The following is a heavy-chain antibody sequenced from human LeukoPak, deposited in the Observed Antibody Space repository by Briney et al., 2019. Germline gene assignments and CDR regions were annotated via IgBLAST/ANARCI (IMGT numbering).Heavy chain of an antibody. CDR1: GFTFSTYA. CDR3: AKYSRYSSSWEPFDY. CDR2: ISYDGSNK. D-gene: IGHD6-13*01. V-gene: IGHV3-30*04. J-gene: IGHJ4*02. Sequence: GGSLRLSCAASGFTFSTYAMHWVRQVPGKGLEWVALISYDGSNKDYTDSVKGRFTISRTNSKNPLYLQMNSLRAEDTAVYYCAKYSRYSSSWEPFDYGGQGTLVTVSS.